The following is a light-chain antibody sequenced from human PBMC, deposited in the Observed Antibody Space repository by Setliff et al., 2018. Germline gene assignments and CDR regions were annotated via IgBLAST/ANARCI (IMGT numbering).Light chain of an antibody. CDR2: DVS. CDR3: SSYTSSSTEV. CDR1: SNDVGSYDF. Sequence: QSALTQPASVSGSPGQSITISCSGTSNDVGSYDFVSWYQQHPGKAPKLIIYDVSNRPSGVSDRFSGSKAGNTASLTISGLQAGDEADYYCSSYTSSSTEVFGTGTKVTVL. V-gene: IGLV2-14*03. J-gene: IGLJ1*01.